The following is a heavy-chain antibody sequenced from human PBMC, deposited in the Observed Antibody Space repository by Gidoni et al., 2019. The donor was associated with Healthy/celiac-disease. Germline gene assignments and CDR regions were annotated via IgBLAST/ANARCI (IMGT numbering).Heavy chain of an antibody. CDR3: AKIRSWSYYEVYYYYMDV. CDR1: GFTFGSYA. CDR2: IRGSGGST. J-gene: IGHJ6*03. D-gene: IGHD3-10*01. V-gene: IGHV3-23*01. Sequence: EVQLLESGGGLVQPGGSLRLSWAASGFTFGSYAMSWVRQAPGKGLEWFSAIRGSGGSTYYADSVKGRFTISRDNSKNPLYLQMNSLRAEDTAVYYCAKIRSWSYYEVYYYYMDVCGKGTTVTVSS.